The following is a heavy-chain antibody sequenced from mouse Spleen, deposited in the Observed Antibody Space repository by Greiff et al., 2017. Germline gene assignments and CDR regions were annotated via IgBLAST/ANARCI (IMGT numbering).Heavy chain of an antibody. CDR2: ISDGGSYT. D-gene: IGHD1-1*01. CDR1: GFTFSSYA. Sequence: VQVVESGGGLVKPGGSLKLSCAASGFTFSSYAMSWVRQTPEKRLEWVATISDGGSYTYYPDNVKGRFTISRDNAKNNLYLQMSHLKSEDTAMYYCARDEILRRYFDYWGQGTTLTVSS. CDR3: ARDEILRRYFDY. V-gene: IGHV5-4*01. J-gene: IGHJ2*01.